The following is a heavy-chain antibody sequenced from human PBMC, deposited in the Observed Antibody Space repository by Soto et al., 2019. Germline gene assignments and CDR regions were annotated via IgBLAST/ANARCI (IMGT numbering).Heavy chain of an antibody. CDR3: ERNPPRDTTILNGAFHI. V-gene: IGHV5-51*01. CDR1: GYNFTDYW. Sequence: PGESLKISCRASGYNFTDYWIAWVRQVPGKGLGLMGIIYPDDSDTRYSPSFQGQVIISADKSITTAYLQWSSLKASDTAMYYCERNPPRDTTILNGAFHIWGQGTLVTVSS. D-gene: IGHD5-18*01. J-gene: IGHJ3*02. CDR2: IYPDDSDT.